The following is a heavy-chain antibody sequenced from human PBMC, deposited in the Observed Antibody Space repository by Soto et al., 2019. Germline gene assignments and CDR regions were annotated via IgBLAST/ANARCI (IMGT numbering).Heavy chain of an antibody. Sequence: QVQLQESGPGLVQPSQTLSLTCTVSGGSISSGGYYWSWIRQHPGTVLEWIGHISYSGSTYYNTSLKSRVTMSVDTSRNQFSLIVNSVTAADTAVYYCARGVLHWGQGTLVTVSS. J-gene: IGHJ4*01. CDR3: ARGVLH. V-gene: IGHV4-31*03. CDR2: ISYSGST. CDR1: GGSISSGGYY.